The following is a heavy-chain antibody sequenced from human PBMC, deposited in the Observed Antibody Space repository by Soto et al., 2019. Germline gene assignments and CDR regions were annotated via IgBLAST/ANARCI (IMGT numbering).Heavy chain of an antibody. CDR2: IYHSGST. CDR1: GGSISSGGYS. CDR3: ARGPGL. Sequence: QLQLQEFGSGLVKPSQTLSLTCTVSGGSISSGGYSWSWIRQPPGKGLEWIGYIYHSGSTYYNPSLKSRVTISVDRSKNQFSLNLSSVTAADTAVYYFARGPGLWGRGTLVTVSS. V-gene: IGHV4-30-2*01. J-gene: IGHJ2*01.